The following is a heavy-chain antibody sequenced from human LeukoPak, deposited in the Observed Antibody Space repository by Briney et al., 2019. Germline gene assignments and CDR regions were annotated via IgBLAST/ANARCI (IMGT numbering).Heavy chain of an antibody. CDR2: ISAYNGNT. J-gene: IGHJ4*02. CDR3: ARDGEVRGVNNPDY. Sequence: ASVKVSCKASGGTFSSYAISWVRQAPGQALEWMGWISAYNGNTNYAQKLQGRVTMTTDTSTSTAYMELRSLRSDDTAVYYCARDGEVRGVNNPDYWGQGTLVTVSS. CDR1: GGTFSSYA. V-gene: IGHV1-18*01. D-gene: IGHD3-10*01.